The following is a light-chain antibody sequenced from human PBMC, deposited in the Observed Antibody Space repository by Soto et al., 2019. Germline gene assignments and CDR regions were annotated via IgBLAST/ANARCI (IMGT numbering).Light chain of an antibody. CDR2: DVS. V-gene: IGLV2-11*01. J-gene: IGLJ1*01. CDR3: CSYAGSSYV. CDR1: SXDVGGYNY. Sequence: QSVLTQPRSVSGSPGQSVTISCTGTSXDVGGYNYVSWYQQHPGKAPKLMIYDVSKRPSGVPDRFSGSKSGNTASLTISGLQAEDEADYYCCSYAGSSYVFGTGTKVTVL.